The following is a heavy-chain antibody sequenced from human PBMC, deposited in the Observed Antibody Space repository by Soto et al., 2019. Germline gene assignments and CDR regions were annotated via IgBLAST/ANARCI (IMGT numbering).Heavy chain of an antibody. V-gene: IGHV4-30-2*01. Sequence: SETLSLTCTVSGASISTGGYSGTWIRQPPGRGLEWIGYIYESGNTYYNSSLESRVTISLDMSKNQFSLKLSSVTAADTAVYYCARVGSADSGSYYILDHWGQGSLVTVSS. J-gene: IGHJ4*02. CDR3: ARVGSADSGSYYILDH. CDR2: IYESGNT. D-gene: IGHD3-10*01. CDR1: GASISTGGYS.